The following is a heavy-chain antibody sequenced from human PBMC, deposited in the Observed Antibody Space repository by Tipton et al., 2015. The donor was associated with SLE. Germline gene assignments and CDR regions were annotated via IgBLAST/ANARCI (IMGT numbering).Heavy chain of an antibody. V-gene: IGHV4-4*07. D-gene: IGHD5-12*01. Sequence: TLSLTCTVSGGSISSYYWSWIRQPAGKGLEWIGRIYTSGSTNYNPSLKSRVTMSVDTSKNQFSLNLRSVTAADTAVYFCARVVAERLGLDFWGQGTLVTVSS. CDR3: ARVVAERLGLDF. CDR1: GGSISSYY. CDR2: IYTSGST. J-gene: IGHJ4*02.